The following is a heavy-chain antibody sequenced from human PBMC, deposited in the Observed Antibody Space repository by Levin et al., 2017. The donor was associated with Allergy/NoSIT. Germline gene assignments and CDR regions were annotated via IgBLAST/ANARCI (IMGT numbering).Heavy chain of an antibody. J-gene: IGHJ4*02. V-gene: IGHV3-21*01. Sequence: GESLKISCAVSGFPFSTHTMNWVRQAPGKGLEWVSSISSSSTYIYYADSVKGRFTISRDNAKNSLYLQMNSLRAEDTAVYYCTPGSYYGGRDDYWGQGTLVTVSS. CDR3: TPGSYYGGRDDY. D-gene: IGHD1-26*01. CDR1: GFPFSTHT. CDR2: ISSSSTYI.